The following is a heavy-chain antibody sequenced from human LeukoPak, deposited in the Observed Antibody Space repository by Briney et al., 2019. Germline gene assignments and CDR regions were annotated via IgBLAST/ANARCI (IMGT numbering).Heavy chain of an antibody. V-gene: IGHV1-8*01. Sequence: GASVKVSCKASGYTFTSYDINWVRQATGQGLEWMGWMNPNSGNTGYAQKFQGRVTMTRNTSISTAYMELSSLRSEDTAVYYCARAFSGYGSFDYWGQGTLVTVSS. D-gene: IGHD5-12*01. CDR2: MNPNSGNT. J-gene: IGHJ4*02. CDR3: ARAFSGYGSFDY. CDR1: GYTFTSYD.